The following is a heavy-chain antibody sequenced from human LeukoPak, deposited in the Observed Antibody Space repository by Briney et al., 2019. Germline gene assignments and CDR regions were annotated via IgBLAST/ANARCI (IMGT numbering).Heavy chain of an antibody. CDR1: GYTFTGYY. D-gene: IGHD2-2*02. CDR2: INPNSGGT. J-gene: IGHJ4*02. CDR3: ARDRRVPRYCSSTSCYTDFDY. Sequence: ASVKVSCKASGYTFTGYYMHWVRQAPGQGLEWMGRINPNSGGTNYAQKFQGRVTMTRDTSISTAYMELSSLRSEDTAVYYCARDRRVPRYCSSTSCYTDFDYWGQGTLVTVSS. V-gene: IGHV1-2*06.